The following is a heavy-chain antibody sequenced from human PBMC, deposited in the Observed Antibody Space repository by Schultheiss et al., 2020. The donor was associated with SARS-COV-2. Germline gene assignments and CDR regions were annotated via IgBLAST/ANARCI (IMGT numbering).Heavy chain of an antibody. D-gene: IGHD5-12*01. CDR2: IYYSGST. Sequence: SETLSLTCAVYGGSFSGYYWSWIRQPPGKGLEWIGSIYYSGSTNYNPSLKSRVTMSVDTSKNQFSLKLSSVTAADTAVYYCARDLSLPSTQNSGYDWGLDYYYGMDVWGQGTTVTVSS. CDR1: GGSFSGYY. J-gene: IGHJ6*02. CDR3: ARDLSLPSTQNSGYDWGLDYYYGMDV. V-gene: IGHV4-34*11.